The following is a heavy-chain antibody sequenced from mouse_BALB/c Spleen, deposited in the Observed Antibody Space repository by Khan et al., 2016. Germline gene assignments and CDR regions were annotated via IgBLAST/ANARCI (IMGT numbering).Heavy chain of an antibody. V-gene: IGHV2-6-7*01. Sequence: QVQLKESGPGLVAPSQSLSITCTVSGFSLTGYGVNWVRQPPGKGLEWLGKIWADGRTDYNSVLKSRVSTGKGNSKSQVVLKMNSLQTDDTANYYCSSDYDGFAYWGQGTLVIVSA. CDR2: IWADGRT. CDR1: GFSLTGYG. J-gene: IGHJ3*01. CDR3: SSDYDGFAY. D-gene: IGHD2-12*01.